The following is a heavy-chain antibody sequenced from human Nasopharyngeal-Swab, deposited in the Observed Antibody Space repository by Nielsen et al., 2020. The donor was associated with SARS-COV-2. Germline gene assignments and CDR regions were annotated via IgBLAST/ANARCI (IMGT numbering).Heavy chain of an antibody. V-gene: IGHV4-39*07. CDR3: AKFAAPEGWFDP. J-gene: IGHJ5*02. CDR1: GGSIRSSSYY. CDR2: IHDGGTT. D-gene: IGHD6-6*01. Sequence: SETLSLTCTVSGGSIRSSSYYWGWIRQPTGKVLEWIGHIHDGGTTYRNPSLKSRINISVDTSKNQFSLRVSSVTAADTAVYYCAKFAAPEGWFDPWGQGTLVTVSS.